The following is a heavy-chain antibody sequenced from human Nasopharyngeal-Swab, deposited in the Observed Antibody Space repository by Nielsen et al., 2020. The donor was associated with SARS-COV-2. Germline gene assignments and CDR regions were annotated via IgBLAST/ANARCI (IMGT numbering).Heavy chain of an antibody. Sequence: WIRQPPGKGLEWVSSISSSSSYIYYADSVKGRFTISRDNAKNSLYLQMNSLRAEDTAVYYCARDGLDYDFWSEYFRDGWGQG. CDR3: ARDGLDYDFWSEYFRDG. CDR2: ISSSSSYI. V-gene: IGHV3-21*01. D-gene: IGHD3-3*01. J-gene: IGHJ6*02.